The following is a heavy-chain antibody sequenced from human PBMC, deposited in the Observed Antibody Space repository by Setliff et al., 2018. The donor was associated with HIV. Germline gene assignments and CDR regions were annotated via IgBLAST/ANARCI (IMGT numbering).Heavy chain of an antibody. CDR3: ARRGFVSAWYDVPIYFYYYMDV. Sequence: SVKVSCKASGGTFSSYAISWVRQAPGQGLEWMGGIIPIFGTVKYAQEFQGRVTITADGSTSTAYMEVSSLGSEDTAVYYCARRGFVSAWYDVPIYFYYYMDVWGKGTTVTV. CDR2: IIPIFGTV. V-gene: IGHV1-69*13. D-gene: IGHD6-19*01. CDR1: GGTFSSYA. J-gene: IGHJ6*03.